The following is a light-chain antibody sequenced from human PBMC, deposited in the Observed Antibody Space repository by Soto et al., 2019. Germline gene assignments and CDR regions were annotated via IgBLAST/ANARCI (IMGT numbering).Light chain of an antibody. V-gene: IGLV2-23*02. J-gene: IGLJ1*01. CDR3: CSYAGSSTYV. CDR1: SSDVGSYNL. Sequence: QSVLTQPASVSGSPGQSITISCTGTSSDVGSYNLVSWYQQHPGKAPKLMIYEVSKRPSGVSDRFSGSKSGNTASLTTSGLQAEDEADYYCCSYAGSSTYVFG. CDR2: EVS.